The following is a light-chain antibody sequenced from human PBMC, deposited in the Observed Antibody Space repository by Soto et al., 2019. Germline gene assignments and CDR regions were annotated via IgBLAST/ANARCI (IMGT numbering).Light chain of an antibody. V-gene: IGLV2-14*01. CDR1: SSDVGAYNF. CDR2: EVS. CDR3: TSYTSSNTHV. J-gene: IGLJ3*02. Sequence: QSALTQPASVSGTPGQSNTLSSTGTSSDVGAYNFVSWNQHHSGKVPKLMIYEVSNRPSGVSDRFSGSKSGNTASLTISGLQTEDDADYYCTSYTSSNTHVFGGGTKVTV.